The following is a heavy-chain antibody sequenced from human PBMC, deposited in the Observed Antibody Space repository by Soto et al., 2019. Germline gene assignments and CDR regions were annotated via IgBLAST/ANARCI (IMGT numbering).Heavy chain of an antibody. Sequence: PGWSLRLSCSASGFTFSSYGMHWFRQAPGKGLEWVAVIWYDGSNKYYADSVKGRFTISRDNSKNTLYLQMNSLRAEDTAVYYCARDWAHFDYWGQGTLVTVSS. CDR1: GFTFSSYG. CDR3: ARDWAHFDY. D-gene: IGHD3-16*01. J-gene: IGHJ4*02. CDR2: IWYDGSNK. V-gene: IGHV3-33*01.